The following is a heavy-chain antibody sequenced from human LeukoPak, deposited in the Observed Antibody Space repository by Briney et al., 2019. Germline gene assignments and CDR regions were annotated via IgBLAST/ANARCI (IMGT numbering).Heavy chain of an antibody. D-gene: IGHD3-10*01. CDR2: MKPNSGNT. CDR1: GYTFTSYD. J-gene: IGHJ5*02. Sequence: ASVKVSCKASGYTFTSYDINWGRQATGQGREGMGWMKPNSGNTGYAHKFQGRVTMTRNTSISTAYMELSSLRSEDTAVYYCARRYYYGSRSSPPNTKYNWFDPWGQGTLVTVSS. CDR3: ARRYYYGSRSSPPNTKYNWFDP. V-gene: IGHV1-8*01.